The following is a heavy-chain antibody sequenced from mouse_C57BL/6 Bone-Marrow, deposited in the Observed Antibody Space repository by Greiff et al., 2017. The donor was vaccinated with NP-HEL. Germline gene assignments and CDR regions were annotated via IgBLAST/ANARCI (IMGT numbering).Heavy chain of an antibody. CDR1: GYTFTSYW. J-gene: IGHJ2*01. V-gene: IGHV1-59*01. D-gene: IGHD2-4*01. CDR3: ARIKDYDVDY. CDR2: IDPSDSYT. Sequence: QVQLKQPGAELVRPGTSLKLSCKASGYTFTSYWMYWVKQRPGQGLEWIGVIDPSDSYTNYNHKFKGKATLTVDTSSSTAYMQLCSLTSEDSAVYYGARIKDYDVDYWGQGTTLTVSS.